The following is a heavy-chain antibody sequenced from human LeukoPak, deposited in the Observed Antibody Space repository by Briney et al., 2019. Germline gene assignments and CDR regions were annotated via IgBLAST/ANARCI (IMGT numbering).Heavy chain of an antibody. Sequence: SETLSLTCTVSGGSISSYYWSWIRQPPGKGLEWIGYIYYSGSTNYNPSLKSRVTISVDTSKNQFSLKLSSVTAADTAVYYCARRAYRDGYNYWGQGTLVTVSS. CDR2: IYYSGST. CDR1: GGSISSYY. CDR3: ARRAYRDGYNY. V-gene: IGHV4-59*12. J-gene: IGHJ4*02. D-gene: IGHD5-24*01.